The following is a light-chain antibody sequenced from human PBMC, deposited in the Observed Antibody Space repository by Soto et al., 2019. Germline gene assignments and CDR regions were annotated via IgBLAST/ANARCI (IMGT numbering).Light chain of an antibody. CDR1: QSVSNN. CDR2: GAS. CDR3: QQYNNWPSWT. Sequence: EIIMTQSPATLSVSPGGRATLSCRASQSVSNNLAWYQQKPGQAPRLLIYGASTRATGIPDRFSGSGSETEFTLTISTLQSEDFAVYYCQQYNNWPSWTFRQGTKVEIK. J-gene: IGKJ1*01. V-gene: IGKV3-15*01.